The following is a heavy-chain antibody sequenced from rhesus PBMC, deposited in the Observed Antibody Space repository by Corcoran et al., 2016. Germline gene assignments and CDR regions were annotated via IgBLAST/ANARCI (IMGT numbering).Heavy chain of an antibody. V-gene: IGHV1-180*01. CDR3: TRGGYSGFDY. D-gene: IGHD5-42*01. Sequence: QVQLVQSGAAIKQPGASVKLSCKASGYTFTCYYMPWGRSAPGQGLEWIGLISHYNGNKGYAQNCQGRVTITTDTSTSTGYMELSSLRSEDTAVYYCTRGGYSGFDYWGQGVLVTVSS. J-gene: IGHJ4*01. CDR2: ISHYNGNK. CDR1: GYTFTCYY.